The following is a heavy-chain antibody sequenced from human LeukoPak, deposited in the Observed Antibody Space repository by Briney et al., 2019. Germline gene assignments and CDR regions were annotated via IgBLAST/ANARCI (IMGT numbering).Heavy chain of an antibody. V-gene: IGHV4-59*01. CDR3: ARVSGSGWYHYYYYYMDV. CDR2: IYYSGST. CDR1: GGSISSYY. J-gene: IGHJ6*03. Sequence: PSETLSLTCTVSGGSISSYYWSWIRQPPGKGLEWIGYIYYSGSTNYNPSLKSRVTISVDTSKNQFSPKLSSVTAADTAVYYCARVSGSGWYHYYYYYMDVWGKGTTVTVSS. D-gene: IGHD6-19*01.